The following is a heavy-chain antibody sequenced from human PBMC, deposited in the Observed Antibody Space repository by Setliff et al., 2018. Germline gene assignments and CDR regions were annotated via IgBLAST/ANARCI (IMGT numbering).Heavy chain of an antibody. Sequence: SETLSLTCTVSGGSISSSTYYWGWIRQPPGKGLEWIATIYYSGSTYYNPSLKSRVTISVDTSENQFSVKLSSVTAADTAVYYCARHYGDSYSYYYIDVWATGPRSPSP. CDR3: ARHYGDSYSYYYIDV. CDR1: GGSISSSTYY. D-gene: IGHD4-17*01. J-gene: IGHJ6*03. CDR2: IYYSGST. V-gene: IGHV4-39*01.